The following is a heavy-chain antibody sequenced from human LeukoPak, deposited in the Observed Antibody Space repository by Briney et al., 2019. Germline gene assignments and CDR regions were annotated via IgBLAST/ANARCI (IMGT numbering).Heavy chain of an antibody. V-gene: IGHV4-39*07. J-gene: IGHJ3*02. D-gene: IGHD5-24*01. CDR3: ARGEMATIEDAFDI. Sequence: PSETLSLTCTVSGGSISSSSYYWGWIRQPPGKGLEWIGSIYYSGSTSYNPSLKSRVTMSVDTSKNQFSLNLSSVTAADTAVYYCARGEMATIEDAFDIWGQGTMVTVSS. CDR2: IYYSGST. CDR1: GGSISSSSYY.